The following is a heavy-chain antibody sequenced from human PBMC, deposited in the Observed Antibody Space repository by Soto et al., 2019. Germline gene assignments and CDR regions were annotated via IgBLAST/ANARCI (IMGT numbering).Heavy chain of an antibody. V-gene: IGHV3-21*01. J-gene: IGHJ6*02. D-gene: IGHD2-15*01. CDR2: ISSSGYI. Sequence: EVQLVESGGGLVKPGGSLRLSCAASGFNFNSYTINWVRQAPGKRLEWLSSISSSGYIFSTDSVRGRFTISRDNAKNSVYLQIISLRAEDTVVYFCARDCSGGSCYPGMDVWGQGTTVTVSS. CDR3: ARDCSGGSCYPGMDV. CDR1: GFNFNSYT.